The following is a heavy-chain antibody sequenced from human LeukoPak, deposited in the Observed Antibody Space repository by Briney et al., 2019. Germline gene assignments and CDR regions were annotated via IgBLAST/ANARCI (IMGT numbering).Heavy chain of an antibody. V-gene: IGHV4-39*01. Sequence: PSETLSLTCTVSGGSISSSSYYRGWIRQPPGKGLEWIGSIYYSGSTYYNPSLKSRVTISVDTSKNQLSLTLSSVTAADTAVYYCARAYSSGWYGVEFFDYWGQGTLVTVSS. CDR1: GGSISSSSYY. CDR3: ARAYSSGWYGVEFFDY. CDR2: IYYSGST. J-gene: IGHJ4*02. D-gene: IGHD6-19*01.